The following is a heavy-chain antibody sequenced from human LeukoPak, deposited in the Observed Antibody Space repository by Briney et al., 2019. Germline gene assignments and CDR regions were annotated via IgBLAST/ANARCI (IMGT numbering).Heavy chain of an antibody. D-gene: IGHD5-18*01. V-gene: IGHV3-53*05. CDR1: GFTVSSNY. CDR2: IYSGGST. J-gene: IGHJ4*02. Sequence: PGGSLRLSCAASGFTVSSNYMSWVRQAPGKGLEWVSVIYSGGSTYYADSVKGRFTISRDNSKNTLYLQMNSLRADDTAVYYCARDRGIQLRFDYWGQGTLVAVSS. CDR3: ARDRGIQLRFDY.